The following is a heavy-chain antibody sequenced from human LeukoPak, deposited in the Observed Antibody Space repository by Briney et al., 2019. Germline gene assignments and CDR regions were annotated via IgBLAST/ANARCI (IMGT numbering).Heavy chain of an antibody. V-gene: IGHV4-39*07. CDR2: IYYSGST. J-gene: IGHJ1*01. CDR1: GGSISSSSYY. CDR3: ARVAAGIGFFQH. Sequence: PSETLSLTCTVSGGSISSSSYYWGWIRQPPGQGLEWLGSIYYSGSTYYNPSLKSRVTISVDTSKNQFSLKLSSVTAADTAVYYCARVAAGIGFFQHWGQGTLVTVSS. D-gene: IGHD6-13*01.